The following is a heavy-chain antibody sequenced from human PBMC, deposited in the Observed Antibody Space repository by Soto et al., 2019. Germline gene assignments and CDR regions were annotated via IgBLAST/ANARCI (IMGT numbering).Heavy chain of an antibody. Sequence: PSQTLSLTCAISGDSVSESSVSWNWIRQSPSRGLEWLGRTNYGSKWSYAYAESVRSRITISADNSKNTLYLQMNNLRDEDTAVYYCAKDLIANNGVWEAFDMWGRGTKVTVSS. CDR2: TNYGSKWSY. CDR1: GDSVSESSVS. D-gene: IGHD2-8*01. V-gene: IGHV6-1*01. J-gene: IGHJ3*02. CDR3: AKDLIANNGVWEAFDM.